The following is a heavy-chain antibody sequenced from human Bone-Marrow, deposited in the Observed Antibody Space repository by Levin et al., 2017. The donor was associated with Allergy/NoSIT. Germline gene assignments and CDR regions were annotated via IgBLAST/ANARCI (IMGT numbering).Heavy chain of an antibody. Sequence: GGSLRLSCSASGFNFSSYWMHWVRQAPGKGLVWVSRINRDGSSTSYADSVKGRFTISRDNAKNTLYLQMNSLRAEDTSVYYCARDRVTTHWYFDLWGRGTLVTVSS. J-gene: IGHJ2*01. CDR2: INRDGSST. V-gene: IGHV3-74*01. CDR3: ARDRVTTHWYFDL. D-gene: IGHD4-17*01. CDR1: GFNFSSYW.